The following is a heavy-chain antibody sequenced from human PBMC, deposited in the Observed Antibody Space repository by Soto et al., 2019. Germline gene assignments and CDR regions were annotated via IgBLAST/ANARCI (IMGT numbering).Heavy chain of an antibody. CDR1: GGSISSYY. CDR3: ARGYDSSGYYYFAKYYYYGMDV. Sequence: PSETLSLTCTVSGGSISSYYWSWIRQPPGKGLEWIGYIYYSGSTNYNPSLKSRVTISVDTSKNQFSLKLSSVTAADTAVYYCARGYDSSGYYYFAKYYYYGMDVWGQGTTVTVSS. CDR2: IYYSGST. J-gene: IGHJ6*02. D-gene: IGHD3-22*01. V-gene: IGHV4-59*01.